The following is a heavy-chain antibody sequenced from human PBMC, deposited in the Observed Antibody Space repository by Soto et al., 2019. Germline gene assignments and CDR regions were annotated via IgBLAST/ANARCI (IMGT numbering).Heavy chain of an antibody. CDR3: ARMYGISPRIDP. CDR2: INHSGST. D-gene: IGHD3-9*01. CDR1: GGSFSGYY. V-gene: IGHV4-34*01. J-gene: IGHJ5*02. Sequence: QVQLQQWGAGLLKPSETLSLTCAVYGGSFSGYYWSWIRQPPGKGLEWIGEINHSGSTNYNPSLKSRVTISVETSKNQFSLKLSSVTAADTAEYYCARMYGISPRIDPWGQGTLVTVSS.